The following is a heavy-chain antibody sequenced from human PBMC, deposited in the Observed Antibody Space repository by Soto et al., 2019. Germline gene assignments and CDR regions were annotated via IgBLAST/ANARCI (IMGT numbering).Heavy chain of an antibody. CDR1: GGSVSSGSYY. V-gene: IGHV4-61*01. CDR3: ARSNYYGSGSPDYYYYYYMDV. Sequence: SETLSLTCTVSGGSVSSGSYYWSWIRQPPGKGLEWIGYIYYSGSTNYNPSLKSRVTISVDTSKNQFSLKLSSVTAADTAVYYCARSNYYGSGSPDYYYYYYMDVWGKGXTVTVSS. D-gene: IGHD3-10*01. CDR2: IYYSGST. J-gene: IGHJ6*03.